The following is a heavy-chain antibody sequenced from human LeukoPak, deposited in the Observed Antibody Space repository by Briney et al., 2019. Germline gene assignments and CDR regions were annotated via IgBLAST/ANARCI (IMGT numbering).Heavy chain of an antibody. CDR3: AREVDTAMVGFDY. CDR1: GFTFSSYG. Sequence: GGSLRLSCAASGFTFSSYGMHWVRQAPGKGLEWVAVISYDGSNKYYADSVKGRFTISRDNAKNSLYLQMNSLRAEDTAVYYCAREVDTAMVGFDYWGQGTLVTVSS. D-gene: IGHD5-18*01. J-gene: IGHJ4*02. CDR2: ISYDGSNK. V-gene: IGHV3-30*03.